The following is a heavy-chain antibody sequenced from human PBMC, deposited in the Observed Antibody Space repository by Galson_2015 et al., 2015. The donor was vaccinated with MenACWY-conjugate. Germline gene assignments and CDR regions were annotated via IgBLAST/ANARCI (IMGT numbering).Heavy chain of an antibody. CDR1: GYTFTSYA. Sequence: SVKVSCKASGYTFTSYAMHWVRQAPGQRLEWMGWINAGNGNTKYSQKFQGRVTITRDTSASTAYMELSSLRSEDTAVYYCARLGVERLVYYFDSWGQGTLVTVSS. V-gene: IGHV1-3*01. J-gene: IGHJ4*02. D-gene: IGHD1-1*01. CDR3: ARLGVERLVYYFDS. CDR2: INAGNGNT.